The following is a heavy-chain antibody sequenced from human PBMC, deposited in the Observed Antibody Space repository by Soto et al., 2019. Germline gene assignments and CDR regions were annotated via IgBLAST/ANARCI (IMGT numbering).Heavy chain of an antibody. CDR1: GFTCSSYG. J-gene: IGHJ4*02. CDR3: AKDSPDAVYGGKLLFDY. CDR2: ISYDGSNK. V-gene: IGHV3-30*18. D-gene: IGHD4-17*01. Sequence: GGSLRLSCAASGFTCSSYGMHWVRQAPGKGLEWVAVISYDGSNKYYADSVKGRFTISRDNSKNTLYLQMNSLRAVDTAVYYCAKDSPDAVYGGKLLFDYWGQGNLVTVS.